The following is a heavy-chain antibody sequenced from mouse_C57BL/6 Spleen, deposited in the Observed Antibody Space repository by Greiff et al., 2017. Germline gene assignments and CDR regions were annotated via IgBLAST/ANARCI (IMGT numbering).Heavy chain of an antibody. CDR2: ISSGSSTI. CDR1: GFTFSDYG. CDR3: ARGSSGYRAWFAY. D-gene: IGHD3-2*02. J-gene: IGHJ3*01. Sequence: EVNVVESGGGLVKPGGSLKLSYAASGFTFSDYGMHWVRQAPEKGLEWVAYISSGSSTIYYADTVKGRFTISRDNAKNTLFLQMTSLRSEDTAMYYCARGSSGYRAWFAYWGQGTLVTVSA. V-gene: IGHV5-17*01.